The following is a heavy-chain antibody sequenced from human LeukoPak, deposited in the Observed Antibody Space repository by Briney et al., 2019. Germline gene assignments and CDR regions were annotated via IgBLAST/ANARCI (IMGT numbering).Heavy chain of an antibody. CDR1: GFTFSSYA. Sequence: GGSLRLPCAASGFTFSSYAMHWVRQAPGKGLEWVAVISFDGNNKYFADSVKGRFTISRDNSKNTLYLQMNSLRAEDTAVYYCASGGYVWGSNRYSYFDYWGQGTLVTVSS. J-gene: IGHJ4*02. CDR3: ASGGYVWGSNRYSYFDY. V-gene: IGHV3-30*04. CDR2: ISFDGNNK. D-gene: IGHD3-16*02.